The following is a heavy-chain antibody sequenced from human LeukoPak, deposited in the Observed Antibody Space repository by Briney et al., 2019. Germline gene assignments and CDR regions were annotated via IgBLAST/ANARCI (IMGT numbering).Heavy chain of an antibody. CDR2: INWDDQK. V-gene: IGHV2-5*02. Sequence: SGPTLVKPTQTLTLTCTFSGFSLTTSGVGVGWIRQPPGKALEWLALINWDDQKVYSPSLQSRLSITKDTSKNQVVLTMANVDPVDTATYYCAHRRDSSGYQYRYWFAPWGQGTLVTVSS. D-gene: IGHD3-22*01. J-gene: IGHJ5*02. CDR1: GFSLTTSGVG. CDR3: AHRRDSSGYQYRYWFAP.